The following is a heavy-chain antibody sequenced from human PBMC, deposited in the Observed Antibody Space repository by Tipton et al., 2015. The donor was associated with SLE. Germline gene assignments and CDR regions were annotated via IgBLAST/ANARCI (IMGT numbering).Heavy chain of an antibody. V-gene: IGHV1-18*01. CDR1: GYTFTSYG. Sequence: QLVQSGAEVKKPGASVKVSCKASGYTFTSYGISWVRQAPGQGLEWMGWISTYTGNTDYAHKLQGRVTMTTDTSTSTAYMELRSLGSDDTAVYYCARDGPSSSSRGDYFDYWGQGTLVTVSS. CDR3: ARDGPSSSSRGDYFDY. CDR2: ISTYTGNT. J-gene: IGHJ4*02. D-gene: IGHD6-13*01.